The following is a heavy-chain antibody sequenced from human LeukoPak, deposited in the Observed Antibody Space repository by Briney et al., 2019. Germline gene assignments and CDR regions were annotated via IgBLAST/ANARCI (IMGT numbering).Heavy chain of an antibody. V-gene: IGHV1-69*04. CDR3: AREEVLAHDAFDI. CDR2: IIPILGIA. J-gene: IGHJ3*02. D-gene: IGHD2-2*01. CDR1: GGTFSSYA. Sequence: SVKVSCKASGGTFSSYAISWVRQAPGQGLEWMGRIIPILGIANYAQKFQGRVTITADKSTSTAYMELSSLRSEDTAVYYCAREEVLAHDAFDIWGQGTMVTVSS.